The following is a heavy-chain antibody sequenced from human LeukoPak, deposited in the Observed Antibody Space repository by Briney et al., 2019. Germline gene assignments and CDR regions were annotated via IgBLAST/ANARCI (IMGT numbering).Heavy chain of an antibody. CDR2: IYYSGST. Sequence: SQTLSLTCTVSGGSISSGGYYWSWIRQHPGKGLEWIGYIYYSGSTYYNPSLKSQVTISVDTSKNQFSLKLSSVTAADTAVYYCASGMATTRNWYFDLWGRGTLVTVSS. CDR1: GGSISSGGYY. CDR3: ASGMATTRNWYFDL. V-gene: IGHV4-31*01. J-gene: IGHJ2*01. D-gene: IGHD5-24*01.